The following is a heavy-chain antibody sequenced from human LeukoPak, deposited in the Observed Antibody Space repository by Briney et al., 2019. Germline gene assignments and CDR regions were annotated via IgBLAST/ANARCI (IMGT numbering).Heavy chain of an antibody. CDR1: GYTFTSYY. Sequence: ASVKVSCKASGYTFTSYYMHWVRQAPGQGLEWTGIINPSGGSTSYAQKFQGRVTMTRDTSTSTVYMELSSLRSEDTAVYYCARPAYYYDSSGYLFNWGQGTLVTVSS. V-gene: IGHV1-46*01. J-gene: IGHJ4*02. CDR3: ARPAYYYDSSGYLFN. CDR2: INPSGGST. D-gene: IGHD3-22*01.